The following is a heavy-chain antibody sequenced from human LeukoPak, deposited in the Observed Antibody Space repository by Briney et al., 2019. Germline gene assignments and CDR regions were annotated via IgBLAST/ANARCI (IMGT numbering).Heavy chain of an antibody. CDR3: AKDHSIAAAGYYFDY. J-gene: IGHJ4*02. CDR1: GFTFSNSG. V-gene: IGHV3-30*18. Sequence: PGRSLRLSCAASGFTFSNSGMHWVRQAPGKGLEWVAVISYDGRNKYYTDSVKGRFTISRDNSKNTVFLQMNSLRAEDTAVYYCAKDHSIAAAGYYFDYWGQGTLVTVSS. CDR2: ISYDGRNK. D-gene: IGHD6-25*01.